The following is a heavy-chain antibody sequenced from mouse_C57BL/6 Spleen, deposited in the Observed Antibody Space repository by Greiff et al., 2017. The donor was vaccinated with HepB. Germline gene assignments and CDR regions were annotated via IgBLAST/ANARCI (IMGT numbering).Heavy chain of an antibody. CDR1: GYAFSSSW. CDR3: ARGRTAQAFFDY. Sequence: VQRVESGPELVKPGASVKISCKASGYAFSSSWMNWVKQRPGKGLEWIGRIYHGDGDTNYNGKFKGKATLTADKSSSTAYVQLSSLTSEDSAVYFWARGRTAQAFFDYWGQGTTLTVSS. CDR2: IYHGDGDT. J-gene: IGHJ2*01. V-gene: IGHV1-82*01. D-gene: IGHD3-2*02.